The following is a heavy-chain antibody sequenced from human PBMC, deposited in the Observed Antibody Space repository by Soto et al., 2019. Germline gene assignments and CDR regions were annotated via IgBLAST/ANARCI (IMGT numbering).Heavy chain of an antibody. D-gene: IGHD6-19*01. Sequence: QVQLVQSGAEEKKPGASVKVSCKASGYTFTGYAMHWVRQAPGQRLEWMGWINAGNGNTKYSQKFQGRVTITRDTSASTAYTEQSSLRSEDTAVYYCARAVAVPADFDYWGQGTLVTVSS. CDR3: ARAVAVPADFDY. J-gene: IGHJ4*02. V-gene: IGHV1-3*05. CDR2: INAGNGNT. CDR1: GYTFTGYA.